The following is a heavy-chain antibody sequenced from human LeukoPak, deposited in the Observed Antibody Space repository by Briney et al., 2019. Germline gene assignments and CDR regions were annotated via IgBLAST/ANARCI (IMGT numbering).Heavy chain of an antibody. V-gene: IGHV4-39*07. CDR3: ARDDGRGVVTPY. J-gene: IGHJ4*02. CDR2: IYYGGST. CDR1: GGSISSSSYY. Sequence: PSETLSLTCTVSGGSISSSSYYWGWIRQPPGKGLEWIGSIYYGGSTYYNPSLKSRVTISVDTSKNQFSLNLISVTAADTAVYYCARDDGRGVVTPYWGQGTLVTVSS. D-gene: IGHD2-21*02.